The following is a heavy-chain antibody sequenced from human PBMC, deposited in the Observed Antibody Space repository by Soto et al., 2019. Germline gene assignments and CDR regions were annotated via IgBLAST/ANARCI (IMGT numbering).Heavy chain of an antibody. CDR3: ARQDFMGADYYYYGMDV. D-gene: IGHD1-26*01. CDR2: IYSGGST. Sequence: GGSLRLSCAASGFTVSSNYMSWVRQAPGKGLEWVSVIYSGGSTYYADSVKGRFTISRDNSKNTLYLQMNSLRAEDTAVYYCARQDFMGADYYYYGMDVWGQGNPGHRLL. J-gene: IGHJ6*02. CDR1: GFTVSSNY. V-gene: IGHV3-53*01.